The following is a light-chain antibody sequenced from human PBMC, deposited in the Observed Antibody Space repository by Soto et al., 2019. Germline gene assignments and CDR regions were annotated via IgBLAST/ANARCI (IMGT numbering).Light chain of an antibody. J-gene: IGKJ1*01. Sequence: DIQMTQSPSTLSVSVGDRVTITCRASQSISSWLAWYQQKPGKAPKLLIYDASSLESGVPSRFSGSGSGTDFTLTISSLQSEDFAVYYCQQYNYRPPWTFGQGTKVHIK. V-gene: IGKV1-5*01. CDR2: DAS. CDR3: QQYNYRPPWT. CDR1: QSISSW.